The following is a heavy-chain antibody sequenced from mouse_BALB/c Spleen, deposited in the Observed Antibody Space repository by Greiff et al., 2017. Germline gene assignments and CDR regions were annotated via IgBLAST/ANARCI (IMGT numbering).Heavy chain of an antibody. CDR3: ARSRDPRGYFDY. J-gene: IGHJ2*01. CDR1: GFTFSSFG. Sequence: EVQLVESGGGLVQPGGSRKLSCAASGFTFSSFGMHWVRQAPEKGLEWVAYISSGSSTIYYADTVKGRFTISRDNPKNTLFLQMTSLRSEDTAMYYCARSRDPRGYFDYWGQGTTLTVSS. D-gene: IGHD3-3*01. V-gene: IGHV5-17*02. CDR2: ISSGSSTI.